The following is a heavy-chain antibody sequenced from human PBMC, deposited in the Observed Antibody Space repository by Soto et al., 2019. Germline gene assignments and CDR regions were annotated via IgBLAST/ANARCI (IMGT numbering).Heavy chain of an antibody. CDR2: IIPIFGTA. CDR3: ARDRGKLGYCSGGSCHYYFAY. J-gene: IGHJ4*02. V-gene: IGHV1-69*01. Sequence: QVQLVQSGAEVKKPGSSVKVSCKASGGTFSSYAISWVRQAPGQGLEWMGGIIPIFGTANYAQKFQGRVTITADESTSTAYMELSSLRSEDTAVYYCARDRGKLGYCSGGSCHYYFAYWGQGTMVTVSS. D-gene: IGHD2-15*01. CDR1: GGTFSSYA.